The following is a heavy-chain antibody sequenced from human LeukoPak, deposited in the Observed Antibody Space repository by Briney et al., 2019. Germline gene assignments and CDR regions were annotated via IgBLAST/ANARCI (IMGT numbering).Heavy chain of an antibody. Sequence: GGSLRLSCAASGFAFDIYRMHWVRQAPGKGLEWVSLISDDGSDTYYSDSVKGRFTISRDNSKKILYLQMDSLRTEDTAVYYCARDLLDCGGPRCTDFGGQGTLVTVSS. CDR3: ARDLLDCGGPRCTDF. D-gene: IGHD2-21*01. J-gene: IGHJ4*02. V-gene: IGHV3-30-3*01. CDR2: ISDDGSDT. CDR1: GFAFDIYR.